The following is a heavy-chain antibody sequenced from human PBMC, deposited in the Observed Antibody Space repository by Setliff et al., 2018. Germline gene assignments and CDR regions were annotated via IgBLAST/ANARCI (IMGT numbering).Heavy chain of an antibody. CDR3: ARVPRLEWLLPTFDS. CDR2: ISGYNGNT. CDR1: GYTFTDYY. J-gene: IGHJ4*02. Sequence: ASVKVSCKASGYTFTDYYMHWVRQAPGQGLGWMGWISGYNGNTEYAQNLQGRVTMTMDTSTSTAYMELRSLTSDDPAVYYCARVPRLEWLLPTFDSWGQGTLVTVSS. D-gene: IGHD3-3*01. V-gene: IGHV1-18*04.